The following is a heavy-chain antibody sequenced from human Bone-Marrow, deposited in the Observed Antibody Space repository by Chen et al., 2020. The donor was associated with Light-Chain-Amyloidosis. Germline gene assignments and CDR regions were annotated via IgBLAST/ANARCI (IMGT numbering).Heavy chain of an antibody. Sequence: EVQLVESGGGLVKPEGSLRLSCAASGFTFSSYSMNWVRQAPAKGLEWVSTIRTSSSRILYADSVKGRFNISRDDATNSLFLQMNSLRVEDTAVYYCARGHYGSGSYYADAFDTWGQGTMVTVS. CDR1: GFTFSSYS. V-gene: IGHV3-21*06. D-gene: IGHD3-10*01. J-gene: IGHJ3*02. CDR2: IRTSSSRI. CDR3: ARGHYGSGSYYADAFDT.